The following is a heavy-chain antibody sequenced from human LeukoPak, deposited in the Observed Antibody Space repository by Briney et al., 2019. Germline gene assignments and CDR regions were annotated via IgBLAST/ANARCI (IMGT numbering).Heavy chain of an antibody. V-gene: IGHV3-66*01. CDR2: IYGGGST. J-gene: IGHJ6*02. CDR1: GFTVSSNY. CDR3: ARPSGSYSLKYYYYGMDV. Sequence: GGSLRLSCAASGFTVSSNYMSWVRQAPGKGLEWVSVIYGGGSTYYADSVKGRLTISRDNSKNTLYLQMNSLRAEDTAVYYCARPSGSYSLKYYYYGMDVWGQGTTVTVSS. D-gene: IGHD1-26*01.